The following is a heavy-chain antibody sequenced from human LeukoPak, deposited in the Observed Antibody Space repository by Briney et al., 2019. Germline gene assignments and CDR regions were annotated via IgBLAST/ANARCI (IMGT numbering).Heavy chain of an antibody. CDR1: GFNIASQA. Sequence: GGSLRLSCAASGFNIASQAMSWVRQAPGQGLEWVSGFGGSEDTAHYADSVRGRFTISRDNAKNSLYLQMNSLRAEDTAMYYCTRGVPTMILVGDYWGQGILVTVSS. J-gene: IGHJ4*02. CDR3: TRGVPTMILVGDY. V-gene: IGHV3-23*01. CDR2: FGGSEDTA. D-gene: IGHD3-22*01.